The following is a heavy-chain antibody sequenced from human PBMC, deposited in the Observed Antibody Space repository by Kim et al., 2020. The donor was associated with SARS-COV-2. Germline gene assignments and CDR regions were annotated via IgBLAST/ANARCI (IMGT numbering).Heavy chain of an antibody. V-gene: IGHV3-15*01. Sequence: GGSLRLSCAASGFTFSNAWMSWVRQAPGKGLEWVGRIKSKTDGGTTDYAAPVKGRFTISRDDSKNTLYLQMNSLKTEDTAVYYCTTDHYYGSGSYRYYFDYWGQRTLVTVSS. J-gene: IGHJ4*02. CDR1: GFTFSNAW. CDR3: TTDHYYGSGSYRYYFDY. CDR2: IKSKTDGGTT. D-gene: IGHD3-10*01.